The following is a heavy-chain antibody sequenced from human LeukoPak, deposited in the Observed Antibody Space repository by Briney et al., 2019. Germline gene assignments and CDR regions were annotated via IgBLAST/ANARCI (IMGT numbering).Heavy chain of an antibody. CDR1: GFTFNNYV. CDR2: MGGGGTT. Sequence: PGGSLRLSCAASGFTFNNYVMGWVRQAPGKGLEWVSAMGGGGTTYYADYVKGRFTISRDTSKNTLYLQMNSLRAEDTAIYYCAKAGRPQAVAGWIDYWGQGTLVTVSS. V-gene: IGHV3-23*01. CDR3: AKAGRPQAVAGWIDY. J-gene: IGHJ4*02. D-gene: IGHD6-19*01.